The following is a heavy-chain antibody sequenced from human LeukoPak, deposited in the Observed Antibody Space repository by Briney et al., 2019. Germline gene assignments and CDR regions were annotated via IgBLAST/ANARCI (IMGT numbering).Heavy chain of an antibody. CDR3: ARLPTGTISY. CDR1: GGSISSYY. CDR2: IYYSGGT. Sequence: PSETLSLTCTVSGGSISSYYWSWIRQPPGKGLEWIGYIYYSGGTNYNPSLKSRVTISVDTSKNQFSLKLSSVTAADTAVYYCARLPTGTISYWGQGTLVTVSS. D-gene: IGHD1-7*01. J-gene: IGHJ4*02. V-gene: IGHV4-59*01.